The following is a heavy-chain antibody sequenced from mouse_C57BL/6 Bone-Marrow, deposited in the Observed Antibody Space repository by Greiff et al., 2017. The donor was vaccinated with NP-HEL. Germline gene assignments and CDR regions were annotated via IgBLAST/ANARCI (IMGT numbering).Heavy chain of an antibody. J-gene: IGHJ1*03. CDR1: GYSITSGYY. Sequence: EVQLVESGPGLVKPSQSLSLTCSVTGYSITSGYYWNWIRQFPGNKLEWMGYISYDGSNNYNPSLKNRISITRDTSKNQFFLKLNSVTTEDTATYYCAREYGSSHWYFDVWGTGTTVTVSS. D-gene: IGHD1-1*01. V-gene: IGHV3-6*01. CDR3: AREYGSSHWYFDV. CDR2: ISYDGSN.